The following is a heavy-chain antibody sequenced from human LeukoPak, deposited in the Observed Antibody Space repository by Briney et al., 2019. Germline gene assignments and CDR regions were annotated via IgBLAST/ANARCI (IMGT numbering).Heavy chain of an antibody. J-gene: IGHJ3*02. CDR1: GYTFTSYY. V-gene: IGHV1-46*03. D-gene: IGHD5-24*01. CDR3: ASGNGYNIRSLSMDDAFDI. Sequence: GGSVKVSCKASGYTFTSYYMHWVRQAPGQGLEWMGIINPSGGSTSYAQKFQGRVTMTRDTSTSTVYMGLSSLRSEDTAVYYCASGNGYNIRSLSMDDAFDIWGQGTMLTVSS. CDR2: INPSGGST.